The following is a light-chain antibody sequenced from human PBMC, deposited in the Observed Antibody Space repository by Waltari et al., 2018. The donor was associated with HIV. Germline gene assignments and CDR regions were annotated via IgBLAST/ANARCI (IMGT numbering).Light chain of an antibody. CDR2: GDN. V-gene: IGLV1-40*01. J-gene: IGLJ3*02. CDR3: QSYDSSLSGSV. Sequence: QSVLTQPPSVSGAPGQRVTISCTGSSSNIGARFDVHWYQQLPGTAPKLLIYGDNTRPAGVPDRVSGSKSGTSASLAITGLQAEDEADYFCQSYDSSLSGSVFGGGTKLTVL. CDR1: SSNIGARFD.